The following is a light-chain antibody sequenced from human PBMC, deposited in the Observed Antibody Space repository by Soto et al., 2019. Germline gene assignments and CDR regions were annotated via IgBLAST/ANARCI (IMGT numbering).Light chain of an antibody. CDR2: GAS. CDR3: QQYGSSPQT. V-gene: IGKV3-20*01. CDR1: QSVSSSY. Sequence: EIVLTPSPGTLSLSPGERATLSCRASQSVSSSYLAWYQQKPGQAPGLLIYGASSRATGIPDRFSGSGSGIDFTLTISRLEPEDFAVYYCQQYGSSPQTFGQGTRLEIK. J-gene: IGKJ5*01.